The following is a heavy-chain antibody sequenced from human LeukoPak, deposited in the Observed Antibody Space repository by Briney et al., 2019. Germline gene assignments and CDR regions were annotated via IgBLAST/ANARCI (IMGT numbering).Heavy chain of an antibody. CDR2: ISGSGDNT. D-gene: IGHD2-8*01. V-gene: IGHV3-23*01. CDR3: AKLPDCSNDACSQGDY. Sequence: TAGSLTLSCATSGITFSRKAMSWVRQAPGKGLEWVSAISGSGDNTYYVDAVRGRFTISRDNSKNTLYLHMNNLRAEDTAVYYCAKLPDCSNDACSQGDYWGQGTLVIVSS. J-gene: IGHJ4*02. CDR1: GITFSRKA.